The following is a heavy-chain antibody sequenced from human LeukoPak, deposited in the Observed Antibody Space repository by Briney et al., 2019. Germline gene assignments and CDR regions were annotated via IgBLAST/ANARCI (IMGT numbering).Heavy chain of an antibody. CDR2: INPNSGST. Sequence: ASVKVYCKTSGYTFNDYFMHWVRQAPGQGLEWMGWINPNSGSTKHAQRFQGRVTMTRDTSISTAYMEVSRLRSDDSAVYYCARAVYTDFAFDIWGQGTMVTVSS. J-gene: IGHJ3*02. CDR1: GYTFNDYF. V-gene: IGHV1-2*02. D-gene: IGHD5-18*01. CDR3: ARAVYTDFAFDI.